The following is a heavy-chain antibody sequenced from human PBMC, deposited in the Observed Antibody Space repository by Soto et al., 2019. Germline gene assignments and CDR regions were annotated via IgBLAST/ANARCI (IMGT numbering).Heavy chain of an antibody. V-gene: IGHV3-73*01. Sequence: GGCLRLSCAASGFSFSGSAMHWVRQASGKGLEWVGRIRSKANSYATAYAASVKGRFTISRDDSKNTAYLQMNSLKTEDTAVYYCTRVVVAASRIYDAFDIWGQGTMVTVSS. J-gene: IGHJ3*02. CDR1: GFSFSGSA. D-gene: IGHD2-15*01. CDR3: TRVVVAASRIYDAFDI. CDR2: IRSKANSYAT.